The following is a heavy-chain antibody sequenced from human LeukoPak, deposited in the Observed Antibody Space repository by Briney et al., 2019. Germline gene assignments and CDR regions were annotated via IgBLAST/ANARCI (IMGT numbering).Heavy chain of an antibody. Sequence: LSLTCAVYGGSFSSYYWGWIRQSPGKGLEWISYIGIDSGNTNYADSVKGRFTISGDKAKNSLYLQMNSLRVEDTAVYYCARDYKYAFDNWGQGTLVTVSS. CDR1: GGSFSSYY. CDR2: IGIDSGNT. V-gene: IGHV3-11*06. D-gene: IGHD5-24*01. J-gene: IGHJ4*02. CDR3: ARDYKYAFDN.